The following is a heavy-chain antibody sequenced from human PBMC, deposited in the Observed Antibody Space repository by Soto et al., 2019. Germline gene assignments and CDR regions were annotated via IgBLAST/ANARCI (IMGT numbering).Heavy chain of an antibody. CDR2: INAGNGNT. D-gene: IGHD2-21*02. J-gene: IGHJ4*02. CDR1: GYTFTSYA. CDR3: ARSIVVVTVLDY. V-gene: IGHV1-3*05. Sequence: QVQLVQSGAEEKKPGASVKVSCKASGYTFTSYAMHWVRQAPGQRLEWMGWINAGNGNTKYSQTFQGRVTITRDTSASTAYMELSSLRSEDTAVYYCARSIVVVTVLDYWGEGTLVTVST.